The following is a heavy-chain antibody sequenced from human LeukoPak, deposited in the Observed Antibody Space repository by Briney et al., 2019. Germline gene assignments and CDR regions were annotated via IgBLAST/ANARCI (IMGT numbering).Heavy chain of an antibody. CDR1: GGSINNYY. CDR2: IYDSGST. V-gene: IGHV4-59*08. CDR3: ARQNKLTVTNENWFDP. Sequence: SETLSLTCAVSGGSINNYYWSWIRQPPGKGLEWIGYIYDSGSTNYNPSLKSRVTISVDTSKNQFSLKLSSVTAADTAVYYCARQNKLTVTNENWFDPWGQGTLVTVSS. D-gene: IGHD4-17*01. J-gene: IGHJ5*02.